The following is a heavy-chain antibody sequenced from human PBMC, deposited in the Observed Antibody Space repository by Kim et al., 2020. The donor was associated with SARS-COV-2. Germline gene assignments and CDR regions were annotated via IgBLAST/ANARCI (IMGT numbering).Heavy chain of an antibody. Sequence: GGSLRLSCAASGFTFSSYEMNWVRQAPGKGLEWVSYISSSGSTIYYADSVKGRFTISRDNAKNSLYLQMNSLRAEDTAVYYCARGLWFGELSFDYWGQGTLVTVSS. J-gene: IGHJ4*02. V-gene: IGHV3-48*03. D-gene: IGHD3-10*01. CDR3: ARGLWFGELSFDY. CDR1: GFTFSSYE. CDR2: ISSSGSTI.